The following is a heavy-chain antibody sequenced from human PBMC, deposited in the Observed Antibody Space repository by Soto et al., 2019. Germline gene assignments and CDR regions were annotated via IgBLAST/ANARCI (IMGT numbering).Heavy chain of an antibody. CDR3: AKDTQSSNLNALDV. Sequence: EVQLVESGGGLGQPGGTLRLSCAASGFTFDDYAMHWVRHAPGKGLEWVSGISWNSDNVGYGDSVKGRFTISRDNAKNSLYLQMNGQRAEDTAFYYCAKDTQSSNLNALDVWGQGTTVTVSS. D-gene: IGHD6-13*01. J-gene: IGHJ3*01. CDR2: ISWNSDNV. CDR1: GFTFDDYA. V-gene: IGHV3-9*01.